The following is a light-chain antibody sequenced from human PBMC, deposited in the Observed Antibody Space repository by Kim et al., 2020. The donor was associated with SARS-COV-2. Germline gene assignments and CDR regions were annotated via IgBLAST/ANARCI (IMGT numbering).Light chain of an antibody. J-gene: IGLJ3*02. CDR2: YDS. CDR3: QVWDSSSDHWV. Sequence: ATGKTAWIDCWGNNIGSKSVHWYKQMPGKAPVLIIYYDSGRPSGIPERFSGSNSGNTATLTISRVEAGDEADYYCQVWDSSSDHWVFGGGTKLTVL. V-gene: IGLV3-21*04. CDR1: NIGSKS.